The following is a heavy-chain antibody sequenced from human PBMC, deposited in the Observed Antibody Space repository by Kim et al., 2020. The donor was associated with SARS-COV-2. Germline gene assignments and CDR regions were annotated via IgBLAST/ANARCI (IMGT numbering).Heavy chain of an antibody. CDR1: GYTFTSYG. V-gene: IGHV1-18*04. CDR2: LRAYNGNT. J-gene: IGHJ4*02. CDR3: ARDTWGTADSFYFDY. Sequence: ASVKVSCKASGYTFTSYGISWVRQAPGPGLEWLGWLRAYNGNTNYAQKLQGRVTMTTDTSTSTAYMELRSLRSDDTAVYYCARDTWGTADSFYFDYWGQGTLVTVSS. D-gene: IGHD6-13*01.